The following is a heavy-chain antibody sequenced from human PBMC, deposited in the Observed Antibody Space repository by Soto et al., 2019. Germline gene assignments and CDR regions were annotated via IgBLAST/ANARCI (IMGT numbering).Heavy chain of an antibody. CDR3: AKDTGGTTVTTGPFDI. D-gene: IGHD4-17*01. V-gene: IGHV3-9*01. CDR1: GFTFDDYA. J-gene: IGHJ3*02. Sequence: GGSLRLSCAASGFTFDDYAMHWVRQATGKGLEWVSGISWNSGSIGYADSVKGRFTISRDNAKNSLYLQMNSLRAEDTALYYCAKDTGGTTVTTGPFDIWGQGTMVTVSS. CDR2: ISWNSGSI.